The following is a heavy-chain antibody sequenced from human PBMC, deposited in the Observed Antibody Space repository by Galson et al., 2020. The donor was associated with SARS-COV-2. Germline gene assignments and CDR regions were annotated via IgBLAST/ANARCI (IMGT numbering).Heavy chain of an antibody. V-gene: IGHV3-23*01. CDR1: GFTFDRYA. CDR3: AKLKWDLLVYYNGMDV. CDR2: ISGSTSIT. D-gene: IGHD1-26*01. J-gene: IGHJ6*02. Sequence: LSLTCAASGFTFDRYAMSWVRQAPGKGLEWVSGISGSTSITYYADSVKGRFTISRDNSKNTLYLQMNSLRAEDTGVYYCAKLKWDLLVYYNGMDVWGQGTTVTVSS.